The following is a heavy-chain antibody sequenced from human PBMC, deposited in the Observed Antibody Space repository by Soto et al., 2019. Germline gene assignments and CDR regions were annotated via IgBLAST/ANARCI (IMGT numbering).Heavy chain of an antibody. V-gene: IGHV1-18*04. CDR2: ISAYNGNT. CDR1: GYTFTSYG. J-gene: IGHJ3*02. D-gene: IGHD3-22*01. CDR3: ARDEITMIVPRGYRVAFDI. Sequence: QVQLVQSGAEVKKPGASVKVSCKASGYTFTSYGISWGRQAPGQGLEWMGWISAYNGNTNYAQKLQGRVTMTTDTSTSTAYMELRSLRSDYTAVYYCARDEITMIVPRGYRVAFDIWGQGTMVTVSS.